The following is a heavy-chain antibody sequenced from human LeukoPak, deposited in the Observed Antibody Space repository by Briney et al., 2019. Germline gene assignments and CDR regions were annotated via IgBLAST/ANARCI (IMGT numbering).Heavy chain of an antibody. CDR1: GFTFSSYS. Sequence: GGSLRLSCAASGFTFSSYSMNWVREAPGKGLEGVSSICSSGSYICYADSVKSRFTISRDNAKNSLYLQMNSLRAEDTAVYYCARDRGITMVRGVGDDYYYYYGMDVWGQGTTVTVSS. CDR3: ARDRGITMVRGVGDDYYYYYGMDV. CDR2: ICSSGSYI. D-gene: IGHD3-10*01. J-gene: IGHJ6*02. V-gene: IGHV3-21*01.